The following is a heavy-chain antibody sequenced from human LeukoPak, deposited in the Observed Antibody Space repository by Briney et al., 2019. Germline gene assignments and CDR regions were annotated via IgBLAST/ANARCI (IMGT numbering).Heavy chain of an antibody. CDR2: INPNSGGT. Sequence: GASVKVSCKASGYTFTGYYMHWVRQAPGQGLEWMGWINPNSGGTNYAQKFQGRVTMTRDTSISTAYMELSRLRSDDTAVYYCARDRRLKDTALGSTNYWGQGTLVTVSS. V-gene: IGHV1-2*02. CDR1: GYTFTGYY. D-gene: IGHD5-18*01. CDR3: ARDRRLKDTALGSTNY. J-gene: IGHJ4*02.